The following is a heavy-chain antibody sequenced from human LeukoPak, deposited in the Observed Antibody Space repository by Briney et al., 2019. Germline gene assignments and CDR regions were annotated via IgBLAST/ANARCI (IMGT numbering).Heavy chain of an antibody. D-gene: IGHD2-2*02. V-gene: IGHV3-74*01. CDR3: VREGSLRYLFDY. Sequence: GGSLRLSCAASGFFFNTYWMHWVRQAPGKGLVWVSRVNSDGTNTNYGDSVQGRFTVSRDNAKNTLYLQMNSLRAEDTAVYYCVREGSLRYLFDYWGQGTLVTVSS. CDR1: GFFFNTYW. J-gene: IGHJ4*02. CDR2: VNSDGTNT.